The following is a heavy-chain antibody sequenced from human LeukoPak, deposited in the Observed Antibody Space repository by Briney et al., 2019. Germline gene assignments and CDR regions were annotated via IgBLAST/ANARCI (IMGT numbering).Heavy chain of an antibody. CDR3: ARDLDGFFDY. CDR1: GFTVSSNY. V-gene: IGHV3-53*01. Sequence: GGSLRLSFAASGFTVSSNYMSWVRQAPGKGLEWVSLIYSDGTTYYADSAKGRFTISRDNSKNTLYLQMNSLRAEDTAVYNCARDLDGFFDYWGQGTLVTVSS. J-gene: IGHJ4*02. CDR2: IYSDGTT. D-gene: IGHD5-24*01.